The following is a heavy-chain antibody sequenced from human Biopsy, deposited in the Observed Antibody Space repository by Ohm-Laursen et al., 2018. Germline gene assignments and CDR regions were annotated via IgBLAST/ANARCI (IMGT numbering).Heavy chain of an antibody. D-gene: IGHD1-1*01. Sequence: SLRLSCAASGLTFSSYAMNWVRQAPGKGLERVSAITVSADTTYYADSVRGRFTVSRDNSQNTLYLQMNSLRAEDTAIYYCAKGRVGNSGSLDIWGHGTMVTVSS. J-gene: IGHJ3*02. V-gene: IGHV3-23*01. CDR2: ITVSADTT. CDR3: AKGRVGNSGSLDI. CDR1: GLTFSSYA.